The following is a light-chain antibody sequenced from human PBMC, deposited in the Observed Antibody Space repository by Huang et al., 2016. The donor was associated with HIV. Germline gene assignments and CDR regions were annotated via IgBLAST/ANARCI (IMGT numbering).Light chain of an antibody. J-gene: IGKJ3*01. Sequence: IQLTQSPSSLSASVGDRVTLTCRASQGIGRYLVWYQQKPGKAPKLLLYAASTLQSGVPSRFSGSGSGTDFTLTISSLQHEDFATYYCQQLKTYPITFGPGTQVDIK. CDR3: QQLKTYPIT. V-gene: IGKV1-9*01. CDR1: QGIGRY. CDR2: AAS.